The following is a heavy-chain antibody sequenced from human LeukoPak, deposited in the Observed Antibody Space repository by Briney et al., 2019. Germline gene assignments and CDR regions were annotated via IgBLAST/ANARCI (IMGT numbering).Heavy chain of an antibody. CDR2: ISYDGSNK. CDR3: ASLVVVISPSRTFDI. D-gene: IGHD3-22*01. CDR1: GFTFSSYA. V-gene: IGHV3-30-3*01. Sequence: GGSLRLSCAASGFTFSSYAMHWVRQAPGKGLEWVAVISYDGSNKYYADSVKGRFTISRDNAKNSLYLQMNSLRAEDTAVYYCASLVVVISPSRTFDIWGQGTMVIVSS. J-gene: IGHJ3*02.